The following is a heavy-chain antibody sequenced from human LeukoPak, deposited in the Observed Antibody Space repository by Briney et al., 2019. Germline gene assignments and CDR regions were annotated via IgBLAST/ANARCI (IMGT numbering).Heavy chain of an antibody. D-gene: IGHD3-10*01. Sequence: GGSLRLSCAGSGFTFSIYGIHWVRQAPGEGLEWVAFIGYDGRNKYYADSVKGRFTISRDNSKNTLYLQMNSLRAEDTAVYYCAKDNAYYYADYWGQGTLVTVSS. J-gene: IGHJ4*02. CDR3: AKDNAYYYADY. CDR2: IGYDGRNK. V-gene: IGHV3-30*02. CDR1: GFTFSIYG.